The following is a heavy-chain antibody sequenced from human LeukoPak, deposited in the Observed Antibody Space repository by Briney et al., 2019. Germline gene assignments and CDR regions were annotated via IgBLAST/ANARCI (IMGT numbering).Heavy chain of an antibody. Sequence: GGSLRLSCAASGFTFSDHYMDWVRQAPGKGLEWVGRTRNKANSYTTEYAASVRGRFTISRDDSKNSLYLQMNSLKTEDTAVYYCARVDYDFWSGYFAYWGQGTLVTVSS. CDR2: TRNKANSYTT. V-gene: IGHV3-72*01. CDR3: ARVDYDFWSGYFAY. CDR1: GFTFSDHY. J-gene: IGHJ4*02. D-gene: IGHD3-3*01.